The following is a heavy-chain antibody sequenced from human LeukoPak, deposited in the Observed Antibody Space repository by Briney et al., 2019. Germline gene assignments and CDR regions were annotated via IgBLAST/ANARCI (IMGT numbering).Heavy chain of an antibody. Sequence: ASVKVSCKASGYTFSAYDINWVRQATGHGLEWMGWVNPNSGNTGFAQKFQGRVTMTRDTSINTAYMELSNLRSEDTAVYYCARVSQTPAYYYTSGYYYHGYWGQGTRVTVSS. CDR3: ARVSQTPAYYYTSGYYYHGY. CDR2: VNPNSGNT. V-gene: IGHV1-8*01. CDR1: GYTFSAYD. J-gene: IGHJ4*02. D-gene: IGHD3-22*01.